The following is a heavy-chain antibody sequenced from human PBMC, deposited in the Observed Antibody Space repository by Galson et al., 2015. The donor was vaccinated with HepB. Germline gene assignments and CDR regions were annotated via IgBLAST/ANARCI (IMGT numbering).Heavy chain of an antibody. D-gene: IGHD1-1*01. CDR3: VYYHSNWRPNWFDP. CDR1: GFSLSASGVG. V-gene: IGHV2-5*02. J-gene: IGHJ5*02. Sequence: PALVKPTPTLTLTCTFSGFSLSASGVGVAWIRQPPGKALEWLALIYWDDDKRYSPSLKSRLTITKDTSKNQVVLTMTNMDPVDTATYYCVYYHSNWRPNWFDPWGQGTLVTVSS. CDR2: IYWDDDK.